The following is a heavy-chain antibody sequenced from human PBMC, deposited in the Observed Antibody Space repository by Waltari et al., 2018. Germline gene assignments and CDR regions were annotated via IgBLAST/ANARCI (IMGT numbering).Heavy chain of an antibody. J-gene: IGHJ1*01. Sequence: EVQLLESGGGLVQPGGSLRLSCAASGFTFSSYAMSWVRQAPGKGLDLVSTIRGGGDKAYYADSVKGRFTISRDNSKNTLYLQMNSLRAEDTAIYYCAKDQDYDSSGPHAWGQGTLVTVSS. CDR3: AKDQDYDSSGPHA. V-gene: IGHV3-23*01. D-gene: IGHD3-22*01. CDR2: IRGGGDKA. CDR1: GFTFSSYA.